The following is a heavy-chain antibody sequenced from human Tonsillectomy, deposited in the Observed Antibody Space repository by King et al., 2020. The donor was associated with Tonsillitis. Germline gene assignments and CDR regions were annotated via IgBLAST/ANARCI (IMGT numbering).Heavy chain of an antibody. D-gene: IGHD4-17*01. J-gene: IGHJ4*02. Sequence: EVQLVESGGGLVKPGGSLRLSCAASGFTFNTYTMNWVRQAPGKGLEWVSSISSSNFYIYYADSVKGRFTISRDNANNSLYLQMNSLRAEDTAIYYCARDGFWGDYGEKWFKYWGQGTLVTVSS. CDR2: ISSSNFYI. V-gene: IGHV3-21*01. CDR3: ARDGFWGDYGEKWFKY. CDR1: GFTFNTYT.